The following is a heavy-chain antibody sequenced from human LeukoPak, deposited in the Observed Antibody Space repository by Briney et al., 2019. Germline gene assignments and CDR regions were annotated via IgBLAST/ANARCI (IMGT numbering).Heavy chain of an antibody. V-gene: IGHV3-33*01. CDR3: ARGSGSYYYYYYMDV. CDR1: GFTFSSYG. Sequence: GGSLRLSCAASGFTFSSYGMHWVRQAPGKGLEWVAVIWYVGSNKYYADSVKGRFTISRDNSKNTLYLQMNSLRAEDTAVYYCARGSGSYYYYYYMDVWGKGTTVTVSS. J-gene: IGHJ6*03. CDR2: IWYVGSNK. D-gene: IGHD1-26*01.